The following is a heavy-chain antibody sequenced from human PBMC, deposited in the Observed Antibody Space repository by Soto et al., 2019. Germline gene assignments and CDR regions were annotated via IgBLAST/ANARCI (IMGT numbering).Heavy chain of an antibody. CDR3: ARDLWGYCGTDCYPLDV. CDR1: GGSISGYY. D-gene: IGHD2-21*02. CDR2: MSNTGST. J-gene: IGHJ6*02. Sequence: QVQLQESGPGLVKPSETVSLACTVYGGSISGYYWSWIRQPSGKVLEWIGYMSNTGSTVCNPSFKSRVTISVDTSKNQFSLKLNSVTAADTAVYYCARDLWGYCGTDCYPLDVWGQGTTVTVSS. V-gene: IGHV4-59*01.